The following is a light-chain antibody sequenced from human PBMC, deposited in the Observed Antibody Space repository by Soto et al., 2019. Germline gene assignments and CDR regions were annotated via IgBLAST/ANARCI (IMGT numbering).Light chain of an antibody. CDR3: QQYNNWPWT. CDR1: QSVSSD. Sequence: EIVMTQSPVTLSVSPGERATLSFRASQSVSSDLAWYQQTPGQAPRLLIYGASTRATGIPARFSNSGSGTEFTLTISSLQSEDFAVYYCQQYNNWPWTFGQGTKVDIK. CDR2: GAS. J-gene: IGKJ1*01. V-gene: IGKV3-15*01.